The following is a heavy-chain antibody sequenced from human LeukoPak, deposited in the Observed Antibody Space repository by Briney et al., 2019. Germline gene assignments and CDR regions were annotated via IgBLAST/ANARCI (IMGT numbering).Heavy chain of an antibody. CDR3: ARDGYNYFDF. V-gene: IGHV3-11*01. CDR1: GFTFSSYA. D-gene: IGHD5-24*01. J-gene: IGHJ4*02. CDR2: ISSNGNTI. Sequence: SGGSLRLSCAASGFTFSSYAMSWIRQATGKGLEWLSYISSNGNTIYYADSVRGRFTVSRDNVKNSLFVEMNSLRAEDTAVYYCARDGYNYFDFWGQGTLVTVSS.